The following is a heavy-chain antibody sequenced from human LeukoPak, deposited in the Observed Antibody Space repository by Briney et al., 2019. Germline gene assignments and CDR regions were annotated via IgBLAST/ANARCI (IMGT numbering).Heavy chain of an antibody. J-gene: IGHJ3*02. CDR1: GFTFSSYA. V-gene: IGHV3-23*01. CDR2: SGDNT. CDR3: AKSWRYYDSSNYYAFDI. D-gene: IGHD3-22*01. Sequence: GGSLRLPCAASGFTFSSYAMSWVRQAPGKGLEWVSSSGDNTRYADSVKGRFTISRDNSKNTLDLQMNGLRAEDTAAYYCAKSWRYYDSSNYYAFDIWGQGTMVTVSS.